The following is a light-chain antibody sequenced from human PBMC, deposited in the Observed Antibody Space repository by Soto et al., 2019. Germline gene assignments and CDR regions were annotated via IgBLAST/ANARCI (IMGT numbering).Light chain of an antibody. J-gene: IGLJ1*01. CDR1: SSDVGGYNF. CDR2: EVT. V-gene: IGLV2-14*01. Sequence: QSALTQPASVSGSPGQSITISCTGTSSDVGGYNFVSWYQQHPAKAPKLIIYEVTNRPSGVSNRFSGSKSGNTASLTISGLQAEDEADYYCSSYTSSNTLEVFGSGTKVTVL. CDR3: SSYTSSNTLEV.